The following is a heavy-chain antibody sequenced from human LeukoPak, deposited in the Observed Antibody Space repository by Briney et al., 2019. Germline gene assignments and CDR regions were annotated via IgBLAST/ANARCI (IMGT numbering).Heavy chain of an antibody. CDR1: GYTFSDYY. Sequence: ASVTVSCKASGYTFSDYYVHWVRQAPGQGLEWMGLIKSNNGGTNFAQKFQGRVTMTRDTSITTAYMELSSLSSADTAVYYCARGWQINSAGGFVDPWGQGTLATVSS. J-gene: IGHJ5*02. CDR3: ARGWQINSAGGFVDP. V-gene: IGHV1-2*02. D-gene: IGHD1-1*01. CDR2: IKSNNGGT.